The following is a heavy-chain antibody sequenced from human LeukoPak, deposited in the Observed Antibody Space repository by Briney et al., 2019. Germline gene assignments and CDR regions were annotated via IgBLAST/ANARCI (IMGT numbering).Heavy chain of an antibody. J-gene: IGHJ6*03. Sequence: GASVEVSCKASGGTFSSYAISWVRQAPGQGLEWMGRIIPIFGTANYAQKFQGRVTITADKSTSTAYMELSSLRSEDTAVYYCAREKVTTRRGSYMDVWGKGTTVTVSS. V-gene: IGHV1-69*06. CDR3: AREKVTTRRGSYMDV. D-gene: IGHD4-17*01. CDR1: GGTFSSYA. CDR2: IIPIFGTA.